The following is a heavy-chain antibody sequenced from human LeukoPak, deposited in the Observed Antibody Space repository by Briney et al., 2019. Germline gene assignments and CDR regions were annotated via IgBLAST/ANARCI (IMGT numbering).Heavy chain of an antibody. CDR3: ARDRVHTVTSHDDAFDI. V-gene: IGHV1-69*05. Sequence: SVKVSCKASGGTFSSYAISWVRQAPGQGLEWMGRIIPIFGTANYAQKFQGRVTIATDESTSTAYMELSSLRSEDTAVYYCARDRVHTVTSHDDAFDIWGQGTMVTVSS. CDR2: IIPIFGTA. D-gene: IGHD4-17*01. CDR1: GGTFSSYA. J-gene: IGHJ3*02.